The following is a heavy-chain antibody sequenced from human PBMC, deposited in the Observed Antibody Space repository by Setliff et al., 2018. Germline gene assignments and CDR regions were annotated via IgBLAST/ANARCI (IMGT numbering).Heavy chain of an antibody. CDR3: ARDAGDGYGVDAYAGGGFDI. D-gene: IGHD4-17*01. Sequence: PSETLSLTCAASGGTFSDYYWTWIRQPPGKGLEWIGEINHSGSSNYNPSLKSRVTISVDTSKNQFSLKLNSVTAADTAVYYCARDAGDGYGVDAYAGGGFDIWGQGTMVTVSS. CDR1: GGTFSDYY. J-gene: IGHJ3*02. V-gene: IGHV4-34*01. CDR2: INHSGSS.